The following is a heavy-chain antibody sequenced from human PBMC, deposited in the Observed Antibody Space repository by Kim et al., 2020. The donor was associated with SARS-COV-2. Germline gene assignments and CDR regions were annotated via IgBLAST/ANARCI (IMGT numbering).Heavy chain of an antibody. V-gene: IGHV3-21*01. CDR1: GFTFSSYS. J-gene: IGHJ5*02. CDR3: AREEQLAFWFDP. Sequence: GGSLRLSCAASGFTFSSYSMNWVRQAPRKGLEWVSSISSSSSYIYYADSVKGRFTISRDNAKNSLYLQMNSLRAEDTAVYYCAREEQLAFWFDPWGQGTLVTVSS. CDR2: ISSSSSYI. D-gene: IGHD6-6*01.